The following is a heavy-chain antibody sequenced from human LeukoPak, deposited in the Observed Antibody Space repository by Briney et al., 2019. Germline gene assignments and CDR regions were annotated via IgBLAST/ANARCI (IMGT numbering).Heavy chain of an antibody. J-gene: IGHJ4*02. V-gene: IGHV1-3*01. Sequence: ASVKVSCKASGYTFTSYAMHWVRQAPGQRLEWMGWINAGNGNTKYSQKFQGRVTITRDTSASTAYMELSSLRSEDTAVYYCAREWGRSMSTLDYWGQGTLVTVSS. CDR2: INAGNGNT. CDR3: AREWGRSMSTLDY. D-gene: IGHD3-16*01. CDR1: GYTFTSYA.